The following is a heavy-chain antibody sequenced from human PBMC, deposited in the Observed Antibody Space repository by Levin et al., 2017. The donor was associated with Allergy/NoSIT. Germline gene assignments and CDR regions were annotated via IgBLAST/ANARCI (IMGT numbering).Heavy chain of an antibody. CDR2: INPDGSER. V-gene: IGHV3-7*01. D-gene: IGHD3-16*01. J-gene: IGHJ4*02. CDR3: ARDPKGPYDYAWETYR. CDR1: GLTFSKFW. Sequence: GGSLRLSCATSGLTFSKFWMSWVRQAPGKGLEWVANINPDGSERYYVDSLKGRLTISRDNAKSSLYLQMNSLRVEDTAVYYCARDPKGPYDYAWETYRWGQGTQVSVTS.